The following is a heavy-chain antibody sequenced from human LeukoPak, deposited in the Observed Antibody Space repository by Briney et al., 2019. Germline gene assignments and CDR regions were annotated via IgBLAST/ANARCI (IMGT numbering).Heavy chain of an antibody. Sequence: PGGSLRLSCAASGFTFSSYGMHWVRQAPGKGLEWVAVISYDGSNKYYADSVKGRFTISRDNSKNTLYLQMNSLRAEDTAVYYCARDPSHGIYSGYDLDYWGQGTLVTVSS. J-gene: IGHJ4*02. CDR3: ARDPSHGIYSGYDLDY. CDR1: GFTFSSYG. CDR2: ISYDGSNK. V-gene: IGHV3-30*19. D-gene: IGHD5-12*01.